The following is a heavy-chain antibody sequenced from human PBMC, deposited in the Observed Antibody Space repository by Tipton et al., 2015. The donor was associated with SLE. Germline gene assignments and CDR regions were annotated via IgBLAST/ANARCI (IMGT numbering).Heavy chain of an antibody. Sequence: TLSLTCTVSGGSISSGSYYWGWIRQPPGKGLEWIGSIYNSGNTNYNPSLKSRVTISVDTSKNQFSLKLSSVTAADTAVYYCARFIYYQLLSWFDPWGQGTLVTVSS. V-gene: IGHV4-39*07. CDR1: GGSISSGSYY. CDR2: IYNSGNT. CDR3: ARFIYYQLLSWFDP. D-gene: IGHD2-2*01. J-gene: IGHJ5*02.